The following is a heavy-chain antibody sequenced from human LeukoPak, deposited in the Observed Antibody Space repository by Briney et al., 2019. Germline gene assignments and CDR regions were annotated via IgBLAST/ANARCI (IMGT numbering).Heavy chain of an antibody. Sequence: GGSLRLSCAASGFTFSNSALSWVRQAPGKGLEWVSDISGSGGSTYYADSVKGRFTISRDNSKNTLYLQMNSLRAEDTAVYYCARVTTAYYYYYYMDVWGKGTTVTISS. D-gene: IGHD3-22*01. J-gene: IGHJ6*03. V-gene: IGHV3-23*01. CDR2: ISGSGGST. CDR1: GFTFSNSA. CDR3: ARVTTAYYYYYYMDV.